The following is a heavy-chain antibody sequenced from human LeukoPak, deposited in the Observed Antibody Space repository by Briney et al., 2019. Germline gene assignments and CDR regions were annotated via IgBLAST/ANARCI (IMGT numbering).Heavy chain of an antibody. J-gene: IGHJ4*02. CDR2: ISYDGSNK. V-gene: IGHV3-30*18. Sequence: GGSLRLSCAASGFTFSSYGMHWVRQAPGKGLEWVVLISYDGSNKYYADSVKGRFTISRDNSKNTLYLQMNSLRAEDTAVYYCAKEYGYTYGEFDYWGQGTLVTVSS. CDR3: AKEYGYTYGEFDY. CDR1: GFTFSSYG. D-gene: IGHD5-18*01.